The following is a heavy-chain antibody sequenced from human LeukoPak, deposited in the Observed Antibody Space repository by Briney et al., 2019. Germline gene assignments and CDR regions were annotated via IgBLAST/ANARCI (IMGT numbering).Heavy chain of an antibody. J-gene: IGHJ3*02. CDR1: GFTFSSYA. Sequence: PGGSLRLSCAASGFTFSSYAMGWVRQAPGKGLEWVSAISGSGGSTYYADSVKGRFTISRDNSKNTLYLQMNSLRAEDTAVYYCARGRLSGNSAFEIWGQGTPVTVSS. CDR3: ARGRLSGNSAFEI. CDR2: ISGSGGST. V-gene: IGHV3-23*01. D-gene: IGHD5-12*01.